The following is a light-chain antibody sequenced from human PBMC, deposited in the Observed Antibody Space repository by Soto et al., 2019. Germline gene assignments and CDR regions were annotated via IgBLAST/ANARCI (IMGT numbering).Light chain of an antibody. J-gene: IGKJ5*01. CDR2: GAS. V-gene: IGKV3-20*01. CDR1: QSVSSSY. CDR3: QQYGRSLPIT. Sequence: EIVLTQSPGTLPLSPGARATLSCRASQSVSSSYLAWYQQKPGQAPRLLIFGASSRATGIPSRFSGSGSGTDFTLTISRVEPEDFAVYYCQQYGRSLPITFGQGTRLEI.